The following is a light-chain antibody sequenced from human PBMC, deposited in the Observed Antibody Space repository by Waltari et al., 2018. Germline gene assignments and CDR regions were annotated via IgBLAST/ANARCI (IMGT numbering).Light chain of an antibody. CDR1: NIGSKH. CDR2: RDS. J-gene: IGLJ2*01. Sequence: SYELTQPLSVSVALGQTARIPCGENNIGSKHVHWYKQKPGQAPVLVIYRDSKRPSAIPERFSGSNSGNTATLTISRAQAGDEADYYCQVWDSSAVVFGGGTNLIVL. V-gene: IGLV3-9*01. CDR3: QVWDSSAVV.